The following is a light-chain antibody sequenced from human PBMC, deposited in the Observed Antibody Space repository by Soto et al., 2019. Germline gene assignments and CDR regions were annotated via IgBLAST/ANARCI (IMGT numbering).Light chain of an antibody. CDR1: QSVSDN. CDR3: QQSNNWPYT. V-gene: IGKV3-15*01. J-gene: IGKJ2*01. Sequence: EIVMTQSPATLSVSPGERATLSCRASQSVSDNLAWYQQKPGQAPRLLIYGASTRATGIPARFSGSGSGTESTLTISSLQSEDFAVYYCQQSNNWPYTLGQGTKLDIK. CDR2: GAS.